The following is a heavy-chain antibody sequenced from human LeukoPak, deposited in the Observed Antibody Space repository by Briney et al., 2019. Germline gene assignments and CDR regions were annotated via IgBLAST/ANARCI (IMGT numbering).Heavy chain of an antibody. Sequence: PSETLSLTCTVSGGSISSGGYYWSWIRQHPGKGLEWIGYIYYSGSTYYNPSLKSRVTISVDTSKNQFSLKLSSVTAADTAVYYCQSTLTYYYYGMDVWGQGTTVTVSS. CDR1: GGSISSGGYY. V-gene: IGHV4-31*09. CDR3: QSTLTYYYYGMDV. CDR2: IYYSGST. J-gene: IGHJ6*02.